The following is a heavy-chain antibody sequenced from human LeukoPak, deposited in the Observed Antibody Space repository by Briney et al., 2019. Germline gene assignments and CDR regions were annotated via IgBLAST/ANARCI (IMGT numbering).Heavy chain of an antibody. V-gene: IGHV3-7*02. CDR1: GFTFSRSW. CDR2: INQDESEK. J-gene: IGHJ6*02. CDR3: ARGWFGANYGMDV. Sequence: GGSLRLSCVASGFTFSRSWMNWVRQAPGKGLEWVANINQDESEKNYVDSVKGRFTISRDNAKNSLSLQMNSLRAEDTAVYYCARGWFGANYGMDVWGQGTTVTDSS. D-gene: IGHD3-10*01.